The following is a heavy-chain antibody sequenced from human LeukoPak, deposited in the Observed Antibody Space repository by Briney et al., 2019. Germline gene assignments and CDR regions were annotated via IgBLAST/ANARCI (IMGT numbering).Heavy chain of an antibody. D-gene: IGHD6-13*01. J-gene: IGHJ4*02. V-gene: IGHV3-23*01. CDR1: GFTFSSYA. CDR3: AKAGIAAAVRRDFDY. Sequence: PGGSLRLSCVASGFTFSSYAMSWVRQAPGKGLEWVSAISGSGGSTYYADSVKGRFTISRDNSKNTLYLQMNSLRAEDTAVYYCAKAGIAAAVRRDFDYWGQGTLVTVSS. CDR2: ISGSGGST.